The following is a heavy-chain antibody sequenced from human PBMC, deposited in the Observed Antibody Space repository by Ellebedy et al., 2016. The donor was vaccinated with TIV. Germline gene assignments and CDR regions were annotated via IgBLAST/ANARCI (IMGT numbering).Heavy chain of an antibody. V-gene: IGHV1-69*13. Sequence: SVKVSXKASGYTFTSYGISWVRQPPGQGLEWMGGIIPIFGTANYAQKFQGRVTITADESTSTAYMELSSLRSEDTAVYYCARGGIVLMVYAPPRAFDIWGQGTMVTVSS. J-gene: IGHJ3*02. D-gene: IGHD2-8*01. CDR3: ARGGIVLMVYAPPRAFDI. CDR2: IIPIFGTA. CDR1: GYTFTSYG.